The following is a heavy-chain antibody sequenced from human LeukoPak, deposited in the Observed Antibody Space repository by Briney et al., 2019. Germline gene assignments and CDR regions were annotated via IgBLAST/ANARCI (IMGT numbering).Heavy chain of an antibody. D-gene: IGHD5-18*01. CDR3: AEMADTAMVTDAFDI. CDR1: GFTFSSYA. Sequence: GGSLRLSCAASGFTFSSYAMHWVRQAPGKGLEWVAVISYDGSNKYYADSVKGRFTISRDNSKNTLYLQMNSLRAEDTAVYYCAEMADTAMVTDAFDIWGQGTMVTVSS. V-gene: IGHV3-30*04. J-gene: IGHJ3*02. CDR2: ISYDGSNK.